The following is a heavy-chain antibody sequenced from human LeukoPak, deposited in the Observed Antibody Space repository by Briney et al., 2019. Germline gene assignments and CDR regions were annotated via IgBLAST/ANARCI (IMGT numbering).Heavy chain of an antibody. J-gene: IGHJ4*02. CDR1: GFTFSSYA. Sequence: GGSLRLPCAASGFTFSSYAMHWVRQAPGKGLEWVAVISYDGSNKYYADSVKGRFTISRDNSKNTLYLQMNSLRAEDTAVYYCAKVGSSGADYWGQGTLVTVSS. V-gene: IGHV3-30-3*01. CDR3: AKVGSSGADY. D-gene: IGHD6-19*01. CDR2: ISYDGSNK.